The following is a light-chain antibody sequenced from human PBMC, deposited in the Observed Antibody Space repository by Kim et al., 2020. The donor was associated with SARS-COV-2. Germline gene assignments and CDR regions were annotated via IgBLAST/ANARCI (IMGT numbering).Light chain of an antibody. CDR1: QSVGSY. CDR2: DAF. Sequence: FAPEETAPLSCRASQSVGSYFALDQQKPGQAPRLLIYDAFSRSTGIPARFSGSGSGTDFTLTISSLGPEDFAVYYCQQRGNWPLTFGQGTKVDIK. CDR3: QQRGNWPLT. V-gene: IGKV3-11*01. J-gene: IGKJ1*01.